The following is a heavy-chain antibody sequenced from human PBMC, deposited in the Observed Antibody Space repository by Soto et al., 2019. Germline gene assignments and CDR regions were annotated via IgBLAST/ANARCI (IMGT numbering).Heavy chain of an antibody. J-gene: IGHJ5*02. CDR3: ARRGKHPNWLDP. CDR1: GYTFTNYW. D-gene: IGHD3-16*01. V-gene: IGHV5-51*01. CDR2: IFPADSDT. Sequence: GESLKISCKASGYTFTNYWIGWVRRKPGKGPEWMGIIFPADSDTRYSPSFEGHVTISVDKSTTFLHWSSLRASDTATYYCARRGKHPNWLDPWGQGTLVTVSS.